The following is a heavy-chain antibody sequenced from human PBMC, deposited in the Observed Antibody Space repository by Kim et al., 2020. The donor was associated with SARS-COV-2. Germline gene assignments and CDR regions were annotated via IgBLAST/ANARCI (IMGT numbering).Heavy chain of an antibody. Sequence: SGGTNYNPSLKSRVTISVDTSKNQFSLKLSSVTAADTAVYYCARGAAAGYWGQGTLVTVSS. J-gene: IGHJ4*02. V-gene: IGHV4-61*02. CDR2: SGGT. CDR3: ARGAAAGY. D-gene: IGHD6-13*01.